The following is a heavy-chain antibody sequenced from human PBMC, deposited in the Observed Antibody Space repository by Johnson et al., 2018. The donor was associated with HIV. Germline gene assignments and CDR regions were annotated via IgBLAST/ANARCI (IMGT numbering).Heavy chain of an antibody. CDR2: ISWNSGSI. J-gene: IGHJ3*02. D-gene: IGHD3-22*01. Sequence: VQLVESGGGVVQPGRSLRLSCAASGFTFSSYAMHWVRQAPGKGLEWVSGISWNSGSIGYADSVKGRFTISRDNSKNTLYLQMNSLRAEDTAVYYCAKDTGGPHYYREDAFDIWGQGTMVTVSS. CDR1: GFTFSSYA. V-gene: IGHV3-9*01. CDR3: AKDTGGPHYYREDAFDI.